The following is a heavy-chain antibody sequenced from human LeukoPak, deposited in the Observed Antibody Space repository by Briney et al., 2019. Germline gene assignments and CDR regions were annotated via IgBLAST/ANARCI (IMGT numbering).Heavy chain of an antibody. J-gene: IGHJ6*03. V-gene: IGHV1-69*13. CDR1: GGTFSSYA. Sequence: SVKVSCKASGGTFSSYAISWVRQAPGQGLEWMGGIIPIFGTANYAQKFQGRVTITADESTSTAYMELISLRSEDTAVYYCARGEGFCSSTSCYTDYYYYMDVWGKGTTVTVSS. CDR2: IIPIFGTA. D-gene: IGHD2-2*02. CDR3: ARGEGFCSSTSCYTDYYYYMDV.